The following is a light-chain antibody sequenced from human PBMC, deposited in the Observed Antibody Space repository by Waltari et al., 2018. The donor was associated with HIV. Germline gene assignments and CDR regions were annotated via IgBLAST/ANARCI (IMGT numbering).Light chain of an antibody. V-gene: IGKV2-30*01. CDR3: MQGTHFLS. Sequence: KSSQSLESTDGNTYLNWFHLRPGHPPRRLIYKVSNRDSGVPDRFGGSGSGTTFTLNITAVEAADVGIYFCMQGTHFLSFGGGTKVE. CDR2: KVS. CDR1: QSLESTDGNTY. J-gene: IGKJ4*01.